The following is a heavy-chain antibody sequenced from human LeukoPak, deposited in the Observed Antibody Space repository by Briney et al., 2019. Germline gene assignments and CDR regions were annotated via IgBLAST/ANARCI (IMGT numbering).Heavy chain of an antibody. CDR3: ARLYYDSSRGCWFDP. V-gene: IGHV4-39*07. Sequence: SETLSLTCTVSGGSISSSSYYWGWIRQPPGKGLEWIGSIYYSGSTYYNPSLKSRVTISVDTSKNQFSLKLSSVTAADTAVYYCARLYYDSSRGCWFDPWAREPWSPSPQ. CDR1: GGSISSSSYY. D-gene: IGHD3-22*01. J-gene: IGHJ5*02. CDR2: IYYSGST.